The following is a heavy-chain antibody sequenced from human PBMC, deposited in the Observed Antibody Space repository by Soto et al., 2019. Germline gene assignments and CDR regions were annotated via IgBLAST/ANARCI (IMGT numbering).Heavy chain of an antibody. CDR1: RYTFTSYY. D-gene: IGHD1-26*01. J-gene: IGHJ5*02. V-gene: IGHV1-46*01. CDR2: INPHGGST. Sequence: ASFTVSCTSTRYTFTSYYINCLRQAPGQGLEWMGVINPHGGSTAYAQKFKGRVTLTRDTSASTVYMEVSSLTSEDTAMYYCARSSGGNFGIIIEGTNWFAPWGQGTLVNV. CDR3: ARSSGGNFGIIIEGTNWFAP.